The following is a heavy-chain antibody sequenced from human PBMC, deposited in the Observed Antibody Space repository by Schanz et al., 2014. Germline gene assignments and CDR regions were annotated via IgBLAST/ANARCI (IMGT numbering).Heavy chain of an antibody. CDR1: GYTFTSYG. CDR2: INAGTGNT. CDR3: ASSGAGYSSSWDFDY. J-gene: IGHJ4*02. D-gene: IGHD6-13*01. Sequence: QVLQVQSGSELKKPGTSVKVSCKASGYTFTSYGINWVRQAPGQRLEWMGWINAGTGNTEYSQKFQGRVTITRDTLASTAYMDVSSLRSEDTAVYYCASSGAGYSSSWDFDYWGQGTLVTVSS. V-gene: IGHV1-3*01.